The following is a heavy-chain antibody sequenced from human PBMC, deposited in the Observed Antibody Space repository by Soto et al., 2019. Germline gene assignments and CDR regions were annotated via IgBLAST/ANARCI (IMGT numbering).Heavy chain of an antibody. J-gene: IGHJ6*02. V-gene: IGHV4-34*01. CDR2: INHGGST. CDR1: GASFSGYY. Sequence: QVQLQQWGAGLLKPSETLSLTCAVYGASFSGYYWSWIRQPQGKGLEWIGEINHGGSTNYNPSLKSRVTISVDTSKNQFSLKFSSVTAADTAVYYCARVREVTATFYYYYGMDVWGQGTTVTVSS. CDR3: ARVREVTATFYYYYGMDV. D-gene: IGHD2-21*02.